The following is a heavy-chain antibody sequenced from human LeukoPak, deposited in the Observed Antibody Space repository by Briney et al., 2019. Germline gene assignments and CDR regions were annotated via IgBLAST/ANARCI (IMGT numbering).Heavy chain of an antibody. Sequence: PSETLSLTCSVSGGSISTYFWTWIRQAPGKGLEWIGYMYYTGSSNYNPSLESRVAISIDTSKNQFSLKLTSVTPADTAVYYCARGGYRSYYYVDVWGNGTTVIVSS. CDR1: GGSISTYF. CDR3: ARGGYRSYYYVDV. CDR2: MYYTGSS. V-gene: IGHV4-59*01. J-gene: IGHJ6*03. D-gene: IGHD3-16*02.